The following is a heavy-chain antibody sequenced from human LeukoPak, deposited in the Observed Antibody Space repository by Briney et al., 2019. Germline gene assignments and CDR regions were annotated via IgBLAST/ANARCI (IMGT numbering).Heavy chain of an antibody. CDR1: GLTFSSYA. CDR2: ISYDGSNK. CDR3: ARADKAVGYYYMDV. J-gene: IGHJ6*03. V-gene: IGHV3-30*04. Sequence: PGGSLRLSCAAPGLTFSSYAMHWVRQAPGKGLEWVAVISYDGSNKYYADSVKGRFTISRDNSKNTLYLQMNSLRAEDTAVYYCARADKAVGYYYMDVWGKGTTVTVSS. D-gene: IGHD3-10*01.